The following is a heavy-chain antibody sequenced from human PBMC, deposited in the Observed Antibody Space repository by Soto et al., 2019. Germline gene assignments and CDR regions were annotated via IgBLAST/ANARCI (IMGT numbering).Heavy chain of an antibody. J-gene: IGHJ4*02. CDR3: AKRGNGRYFDY. CDR1: GFTFSSYA. CDR2: ISGRGGST. D-gene: IGHD3-10*01. V-gene: IGHV3-23*01. Sequence: EVQLLESGGGLVQPGGSLRLSCAASGFTFSSYAMRWVRQAPGKGLEWVSAISGRGGSTYYEDSVKGRFTISRNNSKNTLYLQMNSLRAEDTAVYYCAKRGNGRYFDYWGQGTLVSVSS.